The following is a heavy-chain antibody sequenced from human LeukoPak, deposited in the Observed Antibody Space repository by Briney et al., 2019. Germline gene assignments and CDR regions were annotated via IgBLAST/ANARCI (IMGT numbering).Heavy chain of an antibody. CDR2: ISAYNGNT. CDR3: ARDPGRDGYNQDY. CDR1: GYTFTNYG. J-gene: IGHJ4*02. D-gene: IGHD5-12*01. Sequence: VASVKVSCTASGYTFTNYGISWVRQAPGQGLEWMGWISAYNGNTNYGQKVQGRVTMTTDTSTSTAYMELRSLRSDDTSVYYCARDPGRDGYNQDYWGQGTLVTVSS. V-gene: IGHV1-18*01.